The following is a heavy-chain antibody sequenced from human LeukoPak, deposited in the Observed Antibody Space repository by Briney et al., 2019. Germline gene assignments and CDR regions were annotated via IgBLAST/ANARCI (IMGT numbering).Heavy chain of an antibody. Sequence: GGSLRLSCVVSGFTFNRCWMSWVRQAPGKGLEWVAHINPDGRDTYYVDSVKGRFTISRDNAQNSMYLQMNSLRVEDTAVYYRTSWGDTTAEYFQRWGQGTLVTVSS. CDR3: TSWGDTTAEYFQR. CDR1: GFTFNRCW. J-gene: IGHJ1*01. D-gene: IGHD2-21*02. V-gene: IGHV3-7*01. CDR2: INPDGRDT.